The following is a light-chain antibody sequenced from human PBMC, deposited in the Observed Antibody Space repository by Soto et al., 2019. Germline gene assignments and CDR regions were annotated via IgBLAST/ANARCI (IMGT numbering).Light chain of an antibody. CDR2: AAS. V-gene: IGKV1-39*01. CDR3: QQSYSTSWT. J-gene: IGKJ1*01. Sequence: DIQMTQSPPSRSASVGDRVTITCRASQGIGNSLGWYQQTPGKAPKLLIYAASSLQSGVPSMFSGSGAGTDFTLTISSLQPEDFATAYCQQSYSTSWTFGQGTKVDIK. CDR1: QGIGNS.